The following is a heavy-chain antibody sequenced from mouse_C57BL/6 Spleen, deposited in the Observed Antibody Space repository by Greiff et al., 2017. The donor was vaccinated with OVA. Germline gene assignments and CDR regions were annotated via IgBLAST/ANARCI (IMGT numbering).Heavy chain of an antibody. CDR3: ASPLTGTPYYAMDY. CDR2: IHPSDSDT. J-gene: IGHJ4*01. V-gene: IGHV1-74*01. Sequence: VKLQQPGAELVKPGASVKVSCKASGYTFTSYWMHWVKQRPGQGLEWIGRIHPSDSDTNYNQKFKGKATLTVDKSSSTAYMQLSSLTSEDSAVYYCASPLTGTPYYAMDYWGQGTSVTVSS. CDR1: GYTFTSYW. D-gene: IGHD4-1*01.